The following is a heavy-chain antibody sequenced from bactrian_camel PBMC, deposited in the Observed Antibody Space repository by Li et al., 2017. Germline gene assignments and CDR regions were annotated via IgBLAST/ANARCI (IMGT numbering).Heavy chain of an antibody. D-gene: IGHD3*01. V-gene: IGHV3S59*01. CDR3: AAKFAGDAGNWYDATRYKN. CDR1: GHSDSSYF. J-gene: IGHJ4*01. CDR2: IHLRGHFT. Sequence: DVQLVESGGGSVQAGGSLRLGCAASGHSDSSYFMAWFRQAPGKEREGVAAIHLRGHFTRYADSVAGRFTLAQDNAKKTLYLQMNDLKPEDTTMYYCAAKFAGDAGNWYDATRYKNWGQGTQVTVS.